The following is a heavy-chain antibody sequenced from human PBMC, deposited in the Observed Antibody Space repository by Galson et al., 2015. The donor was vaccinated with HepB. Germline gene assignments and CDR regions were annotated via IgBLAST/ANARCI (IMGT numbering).Heavy chain of an antibody. D-gene: IGHD1-1*01. CDR2: ISHDENTK. J-gene: IGHJ3*02. CDR1: GFAFRDYA. Sequence: SLRLSCAASGFAFRDYAMHWVRQAPGKGLEWVAHISHDENTKRFADSVQGRFTVSRDNPKDTLYLHLNSLKTEDTAVYYCATVAWKINPGFDIWGRGSMVTVSP. CDR3: ATVAWKINPGFDI. V-gene: IGHV3-30-3*02.